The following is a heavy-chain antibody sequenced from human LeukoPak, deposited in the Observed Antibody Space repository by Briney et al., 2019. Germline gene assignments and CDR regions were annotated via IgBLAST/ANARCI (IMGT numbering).Heavy chain of an antibody. CDR3: SNGIYDKSY. D-gene: IGHD2/OR15-2a*01. Sequence: GGSLRLSCTASGFTFTTYWMAWVRQAPGKGLEWVANIKQDGSETYYAESVRGRFTSSRDNAKNSLYLQMSSLRAEDTAVYFCSNGIYDKSYWGQGALVIVSS. CDR2: IKQDGSET. V-gene: IGHV3-7*01. CDR1: GFTFTTYW. J-gene: IGHJ4*02.